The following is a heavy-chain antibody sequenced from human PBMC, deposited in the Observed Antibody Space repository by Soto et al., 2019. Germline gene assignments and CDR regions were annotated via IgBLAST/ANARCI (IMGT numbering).Heavy chain of an antibody. J-gene: IGHJ4*02. Sequence: EVQLVESGGGLVQPGGSLRLSCAASGFTFSSYSMNWVRQAPGKGLEWVSYISSSSSTIYYADSVKGRFTISRDNAKNSLYLQMNSLRAEDTAVYYCARFAVGATFDYWGQGTLVTVS. D-gene: IGHD1-26*01. CDR3: ARFAVGATFDY. CDR1: GFTFSSYS. CDR2: ISSSSSTI. V-gene: IGHV3-48*01.